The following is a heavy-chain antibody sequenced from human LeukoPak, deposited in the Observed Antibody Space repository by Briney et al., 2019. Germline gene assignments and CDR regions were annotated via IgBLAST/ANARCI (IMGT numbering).Heavy chain of an antibody. D-gene: IGHD3-22*01. Sequence: SETLSLTCTVSGGSISSSNYFWGWIRQPPGKGLEWIGSIYYSGSTYYNPSLKSRVTISVDTSKNQFSLKLSSVTAADTAVYYCARLGSNAYYYDSSGYYSRGFDYWGQGTLVTVSS. V-gene: IGHV4-39*07. CDR1: GGSISSSNYF. CDR3: ARLGSNAYYYDSSGYYSRGFDY. CDR2: IYYSGST. J-gene: IGHJ4*02.